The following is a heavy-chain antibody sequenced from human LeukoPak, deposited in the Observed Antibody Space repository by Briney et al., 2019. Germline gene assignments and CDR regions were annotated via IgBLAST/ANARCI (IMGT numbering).Heavy chain of an antibody. CDR1: GYTFTGYY. D-gene: IGHD3-22*01. V-gene: IGHV1-2*02. CDR2: INPNSGGT. Sequence: GASVKVSCKASGYTFTGYYMHWVRQAPGQGLDWMGWINPNSGGTNYAQKFQGRVTMTRDTSISTAYMELSRLRSDDTAVYYCATDSSGYYGGFDYWGQGTLVTVSS. CDR3: ATDSSGYYGGFDY. J-gene: IGHJ4*02.